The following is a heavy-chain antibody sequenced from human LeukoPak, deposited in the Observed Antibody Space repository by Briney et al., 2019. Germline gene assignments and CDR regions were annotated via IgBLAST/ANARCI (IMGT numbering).Heavy chain of an antibody. CDR2: INHSGST. CDR3: ARGRSMFDY. D-gene: IGHD2-8*01. J-gene: IGHJ4*02. CDR1: GGSFSGYY. V-gene: IGHV4-34*01. Sequence: SETLSLTCAVYGGSFSGYYWSWICQPPGKGLEWIGEINHSGSTNYNPSLKSRVTISVDTSKNQFSLKLSSVTAADTAVYYCARGRSMFDYWGQGTLVTVSS.